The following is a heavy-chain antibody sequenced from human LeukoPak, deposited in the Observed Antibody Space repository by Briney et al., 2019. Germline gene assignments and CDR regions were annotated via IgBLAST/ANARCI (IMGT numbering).Heavy chain of an antibody. J-gene: IGHJ6*02. CDR2: ISWNSDTI. Sequence: GRSLRLSCAASGFTFDDYAMPWVRQAPGKGLEWVSGISWNSDTIGYADSVKGRFTISRDNAKNSLYLQMTSLRTEDTALYYCAKDNPTQYSRSPRYYGMDVWGQGTTVTVSS. V-gene: IGHV3-9*01. CDR1: GFTFDDYA. CDR3: AKDNPTQYSRSPRYYGMDV. D-gene: IGHD6-6*01.